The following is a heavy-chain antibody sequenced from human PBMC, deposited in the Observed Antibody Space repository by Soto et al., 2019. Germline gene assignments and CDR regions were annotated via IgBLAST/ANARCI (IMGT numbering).Heavy chain of an antibody. V-gene: IGHV4-30-4*01. CDR2: IYYSGST. Sequence: SETLSLTCTVSGGSISSGDYYWSWIRQPPGKGLEWIGYIYYSGSTYYNPSLKSRVTISVDTSKNQFSLKQSSVTAADTAVYYCARAAYYDILTGSRGFYYYYYYGMDVWGQGTTVTVSS. CDR3: ARAAYYDILTGSRGFYYYYYYGMDV. D-gene: IGHD3-9*01. CDR1: GGSISSGDYY. J-gene: IGHJ6*02.